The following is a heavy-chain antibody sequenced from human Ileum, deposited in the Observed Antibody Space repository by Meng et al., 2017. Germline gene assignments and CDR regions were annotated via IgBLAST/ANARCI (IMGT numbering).Heavy chain of an antibody. V-gene: IGHV4-31*03. Sequence: QVNAQAAGPGLVNPSHTLSIPCTVSGGYIRSEIYFWSWIRQVTGKGLEWIAYIHHNGGAYYTPSLKSRVTISVDTSKNQFSLSLISVTAADTAVYFCAREVNIAADSDGFDIWGLGTMVTVSS. D-gene: IGHD6-6*01. CDR3: AREVNIAADSDGFDI. CDR2: IHHNGGA. J-gene: IGHJ3*02. CDR1: GGYIRSEIYF.